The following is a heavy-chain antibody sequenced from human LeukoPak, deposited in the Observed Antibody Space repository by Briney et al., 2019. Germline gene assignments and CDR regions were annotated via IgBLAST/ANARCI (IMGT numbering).Heavy chain of an antibody. Sequence: PGGSLRLSCAASGLQFSNAWMAWVRQAPGKGLEWVANIHQHGIEKYYVGSVKGRFTVSRDNAKNSLFLQMNSLRTEDTAVYYCARAGVFATTRHFDFWGQGTLVTVST. CDR3: ARAGVFATTRHFDF. J-gene: IGHJ4*02. CDR2: IHQHGIEK. V-gene: IGHV3-7*01. CDR1: GLQFSNAW. D-gene: IGHD3-10*01.